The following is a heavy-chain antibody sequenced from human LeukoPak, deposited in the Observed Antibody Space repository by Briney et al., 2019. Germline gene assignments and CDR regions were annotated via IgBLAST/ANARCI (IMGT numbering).Heavy chain of an antibody. CDR3: ARERIAAAGIFDY. Sequence: GRSLRLSCAASGFTFSSYGMHWVRRAPGKGLEWVAVIWYDGSNKYYADSVKGRFTISRDNSKNTLYLQMNSLRAEDTAVYYCARERIAAAGIFDYWGQGTLVTVSS. J-gene: IGHJ4*02. D-gene: IGHD6-13*01. CDR1: GFTFSSYG. CDR2: IWYDGSNK. V-gene: IGHV3-33*01.